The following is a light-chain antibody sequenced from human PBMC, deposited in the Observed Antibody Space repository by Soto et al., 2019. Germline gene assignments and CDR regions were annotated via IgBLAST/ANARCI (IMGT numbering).Light chain of an antibody. J-gene: IGKJ5*01. CDR2: GAS. Sequence: EIVITLSPATLAVSPGERATLSCRASQSVSSNLAWYQQKPGQAPRLLIYGASTRATGIPARFSGSGSGTDFTLTISRLEPEDFAVYYCQQRSNWPLTFGQGTRLEIK. V-gene: IGKV3-11*01. CDR1: QSVSSN. CDR3: QQRSNWPLT.